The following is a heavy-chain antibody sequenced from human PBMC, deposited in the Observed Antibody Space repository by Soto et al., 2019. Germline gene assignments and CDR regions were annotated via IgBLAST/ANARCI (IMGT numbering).Heavy chain of an antibody. CDR3: ARGQGDLEYDGNSWIANCFDP. CDR2: IYYSGST. V-gene: IGHV4-61*01. CDR1: GGSVSSGSYY. D-gene: IGHD3-10*01. Sequence: PSETLSLTCTVSGGSVSSGSYYWSWIRQPPGKGLEWIGYIYYSGSTNYNPSLKSRVTISEDTYTNQLPLKLSTVTAADTAVYYGARGQGDLEYDGNSWIANCFDPCGQGTLVTVSS. J-gene: IGHJ5*02.